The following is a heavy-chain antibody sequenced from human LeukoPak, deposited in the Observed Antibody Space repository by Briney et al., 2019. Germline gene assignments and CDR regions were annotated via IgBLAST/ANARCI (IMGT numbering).Heavy chain of an antibody. D-gene: IGHD1-26*01. CDR1: GFTFSNYW. CDR2: IKQDGSET. CDR3: ARDQWELYD. J-gene: IGHJ4*02. V-gene: IGHV3-7*01. Sequence: GGSLRLSCVASGFTFSNYWMNWVRQAPGKGLEWVANIKQDGSETYYVDSVKGRFTISRDNAKNSLYLQMNSLRAEDTVVYYCARDQWELYDWGQGTLVTVSS.